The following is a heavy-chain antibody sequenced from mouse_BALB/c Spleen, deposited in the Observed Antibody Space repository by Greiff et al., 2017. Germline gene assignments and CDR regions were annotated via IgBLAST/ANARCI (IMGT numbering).Heavy chain of an antibody. CDR2: ISDGGSYT. Sequence: EVQLVESGGGLVKPGGSLKLSCAASGFTFSDYYMYWVRQTPEKRLEWVATISDGGSYTYYPDSVKGRFTISRDNAKNNLYLQMSSLKSEDTAMYYCARVDHGFAYWGQGTLVTVSA. CDR3: ARVDHGFAY. CDR1: GFTFSDYY. V-gene: IGHV5-4*02. J-gene: IGHJ3*01.